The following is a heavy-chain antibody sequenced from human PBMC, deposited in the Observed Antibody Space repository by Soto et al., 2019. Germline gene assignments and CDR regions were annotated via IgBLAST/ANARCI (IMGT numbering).Heavy chain of an antibody. Sequence: QVQLVESGGGVVQPGRSLRLSCAASGFTFSSYGMHWVRQAPGKGLEWVAVISYDGSNKYYADSVKGRFTISRDNSKNTLYLQMNSLRAEDTAVSYCAKGGSGDYYYYGMDVWGQGTTVTVSS. CDR1: GFTFSSYG. CDR2: ISYDGSNK. J-gene: IGHJ6*02. CDR3: AKGGSGDYYYYGMDV. V-gene: IGHV3-30*18.